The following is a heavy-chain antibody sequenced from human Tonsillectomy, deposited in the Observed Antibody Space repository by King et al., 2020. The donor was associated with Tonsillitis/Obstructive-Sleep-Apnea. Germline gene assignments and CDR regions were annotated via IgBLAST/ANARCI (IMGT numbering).Heavy chain of an antibody. CDR3: ARGDLLTGYYASTDFDY. CDR1: GGSFSAYY. J-gene: IGHJ4*02. D-gene: IGHD3-9*01. Sequence: VQLPQWGAGLLKPSETLSLTCAVYGGSFSAYYWSWIRQPPGKGLEWIGEINHSGSTKYNPSLKSRVIISLDTSKKQFSLKLSSVTAADTAVYYCARGDLLTGYYASTDFDYWGQGTLVTVSS. CDR2: INHSGST. V-gene: IGHV4-34*01.